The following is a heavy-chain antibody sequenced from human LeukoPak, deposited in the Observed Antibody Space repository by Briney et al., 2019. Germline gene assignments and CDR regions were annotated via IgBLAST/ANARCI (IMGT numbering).Heavy chain of an antibody. CDR1: GGSIXSYY. Sequence: SGGSIXSYYWSXVRQPPGKGLEWIGXIYYSGGTNYNPSLTSRVTISVDTSKNQFSLKLSSVTAADTAVYYCARAGYGDYVDYYYGMDVWGKGTTVTVSS. J-gene: IGHJ6*04. CDR2: IYYSGGT. CDR3: ARAGYGDYVDYYYGMDV. V-gene: IGHV4-59*01. D-gene: IGHD4-17*01.